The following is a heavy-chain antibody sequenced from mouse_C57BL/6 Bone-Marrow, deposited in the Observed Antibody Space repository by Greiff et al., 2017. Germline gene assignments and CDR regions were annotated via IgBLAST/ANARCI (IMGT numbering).Heavy chain of an antibody. Sequence: EVMLVESGGGLVKPGGSLKLSCAASGFTFSSYTMSWVRQTPEKRLEWVATISGGGGNTYYPDSVTGRFTISRDNAKNTLYLQMSSLRSEDTALYYCASLLSSDYWGQGTTLTVSS. CDR3: ASLLSSDY. CDR1: GFTFSSYT. D-gene: IGHD2-1*01. V-gene: IGHV5-9*01. J-gene: IGHJ2*01. CDR2: ISGGGGNT.